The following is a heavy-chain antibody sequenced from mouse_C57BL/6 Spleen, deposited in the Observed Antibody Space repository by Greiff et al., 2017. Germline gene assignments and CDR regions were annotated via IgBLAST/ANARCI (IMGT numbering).Heavy chain of an antibody. CDR2: IRLKSDNYAT. D-gene: IGHD2-5*01. V-gene: IGHV6-3*01. Sequence: EVKLEESGGGLVQPGGSMKLSCVASGFTFSNYWMNWVRQSPEKGLEWVAQIRLKSDNYATHYAESVKGRFTISRDDSKSSVYLQMNNLRAEDTGIYYCTGLSYSKTPFDYWGQGTTLTVSS. CDR1: GFTFSNYW. J-gene: IGHJ2*01. CDR3: TGLSYSKTPFDY.